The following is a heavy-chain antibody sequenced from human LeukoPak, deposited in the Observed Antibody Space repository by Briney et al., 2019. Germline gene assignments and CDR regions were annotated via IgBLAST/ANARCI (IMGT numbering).Heavy chain of an antibody. V-gene: IGHV1-2*06. D-gene: IGHD3-22*01. CDR2: INPTSGGT. CDR1: GYTFTGYY. Sequence: ASVKVSCKASGYTFTGYYMHWVGQAPGQGLEWMGRINPTSGGTNYAQKFQGRVTMTRDTSISTAYMELSRLRSDDTAVYYCARARGYYDSSGYAFDIWGQGTMVTVSS. CDR3: ARARGYYDSSGYAFDI. J-gene: IGHJ3*02.